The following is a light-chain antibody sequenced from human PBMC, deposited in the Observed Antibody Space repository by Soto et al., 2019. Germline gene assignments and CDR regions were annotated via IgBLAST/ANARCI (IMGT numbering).Light chain of an antibody. J-gene: IGLJ2*01. CDR2: DNN. CDR1: SSNIGNNY. V-gene: IGLV1-51*01. Sequence: QSVLTQSPSVSVAPGQKVTISCSGSSSNIGNNYVSWYQQLPGTAPKLLIYDNNKRPSGIPDRFSGSKSGTSGTLDITGLQTGDEADYYCATWDGSLPGEVFGGGTKVTVL. CDR3: ATWDGSLPGEV.